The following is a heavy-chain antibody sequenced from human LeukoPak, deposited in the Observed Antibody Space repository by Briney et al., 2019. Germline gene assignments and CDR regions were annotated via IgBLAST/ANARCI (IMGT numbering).Heavy chain of an antibody. CDR1: GGSISSYY. Sequence: NPSETLSLTCTVSGGSISSYYWSWIRQPPGKGLEWIGYIYDSESTNYNPSLKSRVTILIDTSKNQFSLKLSSVTAADTAVYYCARWGYSSGWFDYWGQGTLVTVSS. CDR2: IYDSEST. D-gene: IGHD6-19*01. CDR3: ARWGYSSGWFDY. J-gene: IGHJ4*02. V-gene: IGHV4-59*01.